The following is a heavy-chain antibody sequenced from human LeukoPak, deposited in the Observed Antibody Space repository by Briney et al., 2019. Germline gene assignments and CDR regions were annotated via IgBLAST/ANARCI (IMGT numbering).Heavy chain of an antibody. CDR2: IYSGGST. J-gene: IGHJ6*03. V-gene: IGHV3-53*01. Sequence: GGSLRLSCAASGFTVSSNYMSWVRQAPGKGLEWVSVIYSGGSTYYADSVKGRFTISRDNSKNTLYLQMNSLRAEDTAVYYCARSMAFWSGYEFYYYMDVWGKGTTVTVSS. CDR1: GFTVSSNY. D-gene: IGHD3-3*01. CDR3: ARSMAFWSGYEFYYYMDV.